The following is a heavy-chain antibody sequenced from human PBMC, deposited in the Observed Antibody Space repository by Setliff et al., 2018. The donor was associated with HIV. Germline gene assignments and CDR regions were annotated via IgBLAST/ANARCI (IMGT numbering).Heavy chain of an antibody. J-gene: IGHJ4*02. CDR3: ASGRGAKAGYDYFGS. Sequence: SETLSLTCAVSGYSISSGYYWGWIRQPPGKGLEWIGNIYHSGSMYYNPSLKSRATISLDTSKSQFSLKLTSVTAADTALYYCASGRGAKAGYDYFGSWGQGTLVTVSS. CDR1: GYSISSGYY. CDR2: IYHSGSM. V-gene: IGHV4-38-2*01. D-gene: IGHD5-12*01.